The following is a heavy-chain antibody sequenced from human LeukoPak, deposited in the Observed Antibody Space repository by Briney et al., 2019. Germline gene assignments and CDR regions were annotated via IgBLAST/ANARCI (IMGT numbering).Heavy chain of an antibody. V-gene: IGHV3-53*01. Sequence: GGSLRLSCAASGLTVNSNHMNWVRQAPGKGLEWISVIYSGGSTSYADSVKGRFTISRDNSKNTLSLQMNSLRAEDTAVYFCVRSNSGAAFDIWGQGTMVTVSS. CDR3: VRSNSGAAFDI. D-gene: IGHD7-27*01. J-gene: IGHJ3*02. CDR2: IYSGGST. CDR1: GLTVNSNH.